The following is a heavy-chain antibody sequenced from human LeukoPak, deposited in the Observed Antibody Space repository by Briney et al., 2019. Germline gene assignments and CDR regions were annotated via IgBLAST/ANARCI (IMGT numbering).Heavy chain of an antibody. V-gene: IGHV3-30*19. CDR2: ISYDGNNK. CDR1: GFSFSDHN. Sequence: GGSLRLSCAVSGFSFSDHNMNWVRQAPGKGLEWVALISYDGNNKYYADSVKGRFTISRDNSKSTLYLQMNSLRAEDMAVYYCARRSYYGSGKHYLDYWGQGTLVTVSS. CDR3: ARRSYYGSGKHYLDY. D-gene: IGHD3-10*01. J-gene: IGHJ4*02.